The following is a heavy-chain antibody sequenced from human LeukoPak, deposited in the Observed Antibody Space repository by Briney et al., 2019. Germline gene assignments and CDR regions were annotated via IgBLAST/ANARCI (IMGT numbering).Heavy chain of an antibody. CDR3: WHSGYESGLDY. V-gene: IGHV4-4*02. D-gene: IGHD5-12*01. CDR1: GVSITSGNW. J-gene: IGHJ4*02. CDR2: IYHSGSI. Sequence: SGTLSLTCGVSGVSITSGNWWIWVRQPPGKGLEWIGEIYHSGSINYNPSLKSRVAISVDKSKNQFSLKLNSVTAADAAVYYCWHSGYESGLDYWGQGTLVTVSS.